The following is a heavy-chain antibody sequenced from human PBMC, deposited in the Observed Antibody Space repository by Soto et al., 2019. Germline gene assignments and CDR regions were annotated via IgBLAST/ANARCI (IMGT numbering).Heavy chain of an antibody. CDR1: RFTFSRYW. J-gene: IGHJ4*02. D-gene: IGHD6-6*01. Sequence: EVVLVESGGRLVQPGGSLTLSCVASRFTFSRYWMSWVRQAPAKGLEWVAAIKPDASATYYVDSVRGRFTISRDNARQLLSLQMNSLRADDTGAYYCASLDHGIEYTGRGDFDSWGQGTLVTVSS. CDR2: IKPDASAT. CDR3: ASLDHGIEYTGRGDFDS. V-gene: IGHV3-7*01.